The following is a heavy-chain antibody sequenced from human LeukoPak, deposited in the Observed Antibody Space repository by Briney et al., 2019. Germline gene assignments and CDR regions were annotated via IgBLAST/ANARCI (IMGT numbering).Heavy chain of an antibody. D-gene: IGHD2-2*01. CDR1: GYTFTGYY. CDR3: ARGEACSSTSCYYWFDP. CDR2: INPNSGGT. J-gene: IGHJ5*02. Sequence: ASVKVSCKASGYTFTGYYMHWVRQAPGQGLEWMGWINPNSGGTNYAQKFQGRVTMTRDTSISTAYMELSRLRSDDTAVYYCARGEACSSTSCYYWFDPWGQGTLVTVSS. V-gene: IGHV1-2*02.